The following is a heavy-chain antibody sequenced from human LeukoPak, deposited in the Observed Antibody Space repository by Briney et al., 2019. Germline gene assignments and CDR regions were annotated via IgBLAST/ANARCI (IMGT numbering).Heavy chain of an antibody. J-gene: IGHJ6*03. Sequence: PSETLSLTGTVSGGSISSYYWSWIRQPPGKGLEWIGYNSGSTNYNPSLKSRVTISVDTSKNQFSLKLSSVTAADTAVYYCARGTPGSSYYYYYYMDVWGKGTTVTVSS. V-gene: IGHV4-59*01. CDR2: NSGST. CDR3: ARGTPGSSYYYYYYMDV. D-gene: IGHD3-10*01. CDR1: GGSISSYY.